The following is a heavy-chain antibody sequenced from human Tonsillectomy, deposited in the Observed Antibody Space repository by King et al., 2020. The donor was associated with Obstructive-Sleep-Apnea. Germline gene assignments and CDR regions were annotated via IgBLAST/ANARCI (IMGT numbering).Heavy chain of an antibody. Sequence: VQLVESGAEVKKPGASVKVSFKASGYTFTSYYLHWVRQAPGKGLEWMWIINPSGGSTNYAPKFQGRVTMTRDTSTSTVYMELSSLRSEDTAVYYCARDVSPSIDPWGQGTLVTVSS. CDR3: ARDVSPSIDP. CDR1: GYTFTSYY. D-gene: IGHD5/OR15-5a*01. CDR2: INPSGGST. J-gene: IGHJ5*02. V-gene: IGHV1-46*01.